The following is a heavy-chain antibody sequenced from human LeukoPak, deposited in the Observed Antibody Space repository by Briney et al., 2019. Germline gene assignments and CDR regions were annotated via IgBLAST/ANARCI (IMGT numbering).Heavy chain of an antibody. CDR3: ARDGSLGLMVRYRNWFDP. V-gene: IGHV3-33*08. CDR1: GFTFSSYW. J-gene: IGHJ5*02. D-gene: IGHD3-10*01. CDR2: IWYDGSNK. Sequence: GGSLRLSCAASGFTFSSYWMSWVRQAPGKGLEWVAVIWYDGSNKYYADSVKGRFTISRDNSENTLYLQMNSLRAEDTAVYYCARDGSLGLMVRYRNWFDPWGQGTLVTVSS.